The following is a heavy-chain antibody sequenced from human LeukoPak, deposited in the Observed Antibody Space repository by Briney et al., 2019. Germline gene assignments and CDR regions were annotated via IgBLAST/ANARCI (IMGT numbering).Heavy chain of an antibody. J-gene: IGHJ6*03. V-gene: IGHV3-53*01. D-gene: IGHD3-3*01. CDR1: GLTVSSNC. CDR2: IYSGGNT. Sequence: PGGSLRLSCAASGLTVSSNCMSWVRQAPGKGLEWVSFIYSGGNTYYADSVKGRFTISRDNSKNTLYLQMNSLRAEDTAVYYCARGAYYDFWSGYYGVHHYYYYYYMDVWGKGTTVTVSS. CDR3: ARGAYYDFWSGYYGVHHYYYYYYMDV.